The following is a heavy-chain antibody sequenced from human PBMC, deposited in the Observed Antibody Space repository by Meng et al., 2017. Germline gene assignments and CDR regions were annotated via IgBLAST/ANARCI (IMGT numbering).Heavy chain of an antibody. V-gene: IGHV3-23*01. CDR2: ISGSGGNT. CDR1: GFTFSSYG. J-gene: IGHJ4*02. D-gene: IGHD3-9*01. Sequence: GGSLRLSCAASGFTFSSYGMSWVRQAPGKGLEWVSAISGSGGNTYYADSVKGRFTISRDSSKNTLYLQMNSLRGEDTAVYHCARDLPGAGITISAFDYWGQGTLVTVSS. CDR3: ARDLPGAGITISAFDY.